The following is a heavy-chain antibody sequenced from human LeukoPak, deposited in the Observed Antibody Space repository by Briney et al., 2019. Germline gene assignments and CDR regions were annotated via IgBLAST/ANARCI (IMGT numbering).Heavy chain of an antibody. CDR2: IYYSGST. D-gene: IGHD6-19*01. CDR1: GGSISSSSYY. CDR3: ARDGSGPTRYFQH. J-gene: IGHJ1*01. Sequence: SETLSLTCTVSGGSISSSSYYWGWIRQPPGKGLEWIGSIYYSGSTYYNPSLKSRVTISVDTSKNQFSLKLSSVTAADTAVYYCARDGSGPTRYFQHWGQGTLVTVSS. V-gene: IGHV4-39*07.